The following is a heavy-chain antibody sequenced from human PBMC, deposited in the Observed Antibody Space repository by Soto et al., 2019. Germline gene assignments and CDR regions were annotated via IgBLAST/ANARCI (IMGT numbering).Heavy chain of an antibody. V-gene: IGHV5-51*01. Sequence: PGESLKISCRASGYSFSTYWIAWVRQMPGKGLEWMGIIYPSDSDTRYSPSFQGQVTISADKYISTAYLQWSSLKASDTAMYYCGRGLGYCSDAVCRIIDSWGQGTLVTVPQ. D-gene: IGHD2-8*01. CDR3: GRGLGYCSDAVCRIIDS. CDR1: GYSFSTYW. J-gene: IGHJ4*02. CDR2: IYPSDSDT.